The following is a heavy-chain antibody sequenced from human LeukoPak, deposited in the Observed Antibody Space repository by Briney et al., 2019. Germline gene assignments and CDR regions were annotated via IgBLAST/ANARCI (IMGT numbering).Heavy chain of an antibody. Sequence: ASVTVSFKASGYTFTIYGISWVRQAPGQGLGRMGWISAHNGNTNCSQKLQGRVTITTDTSTSTAYMELRNLRSDDTAVYYCARVRGYSYGYGDYWGQGPLVTVSS. CDR2: ISAHNGNT. D-gene: IGHD5-18*01. V-gene: IGHV1-18*04. CDR3: ARVRGYSYGYGDY. J-gene: IGHJ4*02. CDR1: GYTFTIYG.